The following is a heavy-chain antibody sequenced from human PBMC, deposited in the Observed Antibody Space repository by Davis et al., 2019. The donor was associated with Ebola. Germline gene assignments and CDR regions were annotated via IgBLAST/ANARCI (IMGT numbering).Heavy chain of an antibody. J-gene: IGHJ5*02. CDR1: GGSFSGYY. CDR2: INHSGST. CDR3: ARAREGKVLMVYAIRTDNWFDP. V-gene: IGHV4-34*01. D-gene: IGHD2-8*01. Sequence: MPGGSLRLSCAVYGGSFSGYYWSWIRQPPGKGLEWIGEINHSGSTNYNPSLKSRVTISVDTSKNQFSLKLSSVTAADTAVYYCARAREGKVLMVYAIRTDNWFDPWGQGTLVTVSS.